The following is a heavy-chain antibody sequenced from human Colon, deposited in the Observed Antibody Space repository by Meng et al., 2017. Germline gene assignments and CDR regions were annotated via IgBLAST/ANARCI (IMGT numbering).Heavy chain of an antibody. Sequence: ASVKVSCKASGYNFIDYYLHWVRQAPGQGLEWMGWIVPNSGDTIYAQKFQGRVTMTRDTSVSTAYMELSRLTSDDTAVDYRAGSEPSLAYWGQGTLVTVSS. CDR2: IVPNSGDT. D-gene: IGHD1-14*01. V-gene: IGHV1-2*02. CDR1: GYNFIDYY. CDR3: AGSEPSLAY. J-gene: IGHJ4*02.